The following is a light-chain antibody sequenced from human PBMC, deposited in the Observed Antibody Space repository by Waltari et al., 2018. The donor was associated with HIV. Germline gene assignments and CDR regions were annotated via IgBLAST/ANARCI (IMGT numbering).Light chain of an antibody. Sequence: SYDLPQPPSVSVSPGQPARNPCSGHALHKKYPYWYQQKSGQAPLLVIYEDSKRPSGIPERFSGSSSGTMATLTISGAQVEDEADYYCYSTDSSGNHRVFGGGTKLTVL. CDR3: YSTDSSGNHRV. CDR2: EDS. CDR1: ALHKKY. V-gene: IGLV3-10*01. J-gene: IGLJ3*02.